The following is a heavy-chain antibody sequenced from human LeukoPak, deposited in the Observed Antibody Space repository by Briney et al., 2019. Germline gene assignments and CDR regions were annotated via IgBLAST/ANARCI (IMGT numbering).Heavy chain of an antibody. CDR2: IKSKTDGGTT. J-gene: IGHJ6*02. D-gene: IGHD1-1*01. Sequence: GGSLRLSCAASGFTFSNAWMSWVRQAPGKGLEWVGRIKSKTDGGTTDYAAPVKGRFTISRDDSKNTLYLQMNSLRAEDTAVYYCARVHWNDVSYYGMDVWGQGTTVTVSS. CDR3: ARVHWNDVSYYGMDV. V-gene: IGHV3-15*01. CDR1: GFTFSNAW.